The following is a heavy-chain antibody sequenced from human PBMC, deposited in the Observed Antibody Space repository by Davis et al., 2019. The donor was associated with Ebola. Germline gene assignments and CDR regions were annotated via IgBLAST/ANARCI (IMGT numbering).Heavy chain of an antibody. CDR3: ARFDY. CDR1: GLSVNSNY. V-gene: IGHV3-66*01. Sequence: GESLKISCAVSGLSVNSNYINWVRQSPGKGLEWVSVIHSTGTTYYADSVKGRFTISRDDFANTIYLQMDNLRAEDTAIYYCARFDYWGQGTLVTVSS. J-gene: IGHJ4*02. CDR2: IHSTGTT.